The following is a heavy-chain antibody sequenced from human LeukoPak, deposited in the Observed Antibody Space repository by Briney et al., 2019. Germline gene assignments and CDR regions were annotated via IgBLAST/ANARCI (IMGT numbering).Heavy chain of an antibody. J-gene: IGHJ4*02. V-gene: IGHV1-18*01. CDR1: GYTFTSYG. D-gene: IGHD3-16*02. CDR3: AAIMITFGGVIAYDY. CDR2: ISAYNGNT. Sequence: ASVKVSCKASGYTFTSYGISWVRQAPGQGLEWMGWISAYNGNTNYAQKLQGRVTMTTDTSTSTAYMELRSLRSDDTAAYYCAAIMITFGGVIAYDYWGQGTLVTVSS.